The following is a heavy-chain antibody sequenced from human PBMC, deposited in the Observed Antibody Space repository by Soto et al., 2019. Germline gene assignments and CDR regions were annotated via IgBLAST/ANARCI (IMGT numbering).Heavy chain of an antibody. CDR3: ARDWGSRGRFDN. Sequence: EVQLVESGGGLVQPGGSLRLSCAASGFTFSNYEINWVRQAPGRGLEWVSYISTSGTIIYYGDSVRGRFTISRDNAKKSVDLQMNSLRVEDTAVYFCARDWGSRGRFDNWGQGTLVTVAS. CDR2: ISTSGTII. CDR1: GFTFSNYE. D-gene: IGHD3-16*01. J-gene: IGHJ4*02. V-gene: IGHV3-48*03.